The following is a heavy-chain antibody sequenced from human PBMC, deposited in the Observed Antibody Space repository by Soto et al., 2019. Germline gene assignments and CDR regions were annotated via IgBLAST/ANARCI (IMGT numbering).Heavy chain of an antibody. D-gene: IGHD5-18*01. V-gene: IGHV1-18*01. CDR2: INAYNGNT. Sequence: QVQLVQSGAEVKKPGASVKVSCKASGYTFASYGISWVRQAPGQGLEWMGWINAYNGNTNSAQKLQGRVTLTTDTYTSTDYMELRSLRSDDTAVYYCARDVGYGLIDFWGQGTLVTVSS. CDR3: ARDVGYGLIDF. CDR1: GYTFASYG. J-gene: IGHJ4*02.